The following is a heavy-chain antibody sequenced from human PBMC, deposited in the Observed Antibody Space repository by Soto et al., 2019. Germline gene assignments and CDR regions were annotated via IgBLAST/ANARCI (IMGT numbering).Heavy chain of an antibody. CDR2: IIPIFGTA. V-gene: IGHV1-69*12. CDR3: ASQLEMATTHY. D-gene: IGHD5-12*01. J-gene: IGHJ4*02. Sequence: QVQLVQSGAEVKKPGSSVKVSCKASGGTFSCYAISWVRQAPGQGLEWMGGIIPIFGTANYAQKFQGRVTITADESTSTAYMKLSSLRSEDTAVYYCASQLEMATTHYWGQGTLVTVSS. CDR1: GGTFSCYA.